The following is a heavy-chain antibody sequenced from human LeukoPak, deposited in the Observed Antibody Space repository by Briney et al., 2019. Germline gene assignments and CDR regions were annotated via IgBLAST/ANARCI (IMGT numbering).Heavy chain of an antibody. CDR3: AKGPIVVVAATPFDY. Sequence: GGSLRLSCAASGFTFSSYAMSWVRQAPGKGLEWVSAISGSGGSTYYADSVKGRFTISRDNSKNTLYLQMNSLRAEDTAVYYCAKGPIVVVAATPFDYWGQGTLVTVSS. D-gene: IGHD2-15*01. J-gene: IGHJ4*02. V-gene: IGHV3-23*01. CDR2: ISGSGGST. CDR1: GFTFSSYA.